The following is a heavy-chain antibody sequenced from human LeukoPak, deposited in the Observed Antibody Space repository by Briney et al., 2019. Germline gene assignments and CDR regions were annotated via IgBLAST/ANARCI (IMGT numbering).Heavy chain of an antibody. J-gene: IGHJ5*02. CDR1: GGSISSYY. D-gene: IGHD2/OR15-2a*01. CDR3: ARSVSYCYSTSCPPHWFDP. CDR2: IYYSGST. V-gene: IGHV4-59*01. Sequence: PSETLSLTCSVSGGSISSYYWSWIRQPPGKGLEWIGYIYYSGSTNYNPSLKSRVTISADTSKNQFSLKLSSVTAADTAVYYCARSVSYCYSTSCPPHWFDPWGQGTLVTVSS.